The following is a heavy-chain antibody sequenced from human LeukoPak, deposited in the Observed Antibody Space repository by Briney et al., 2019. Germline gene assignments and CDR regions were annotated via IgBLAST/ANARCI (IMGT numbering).Heavy chain of an antibody. CDR1: GFPFTNAW. Sequence: GGSLRLSCSASGFPFTNAWMSWVRQAPGKGLEWVGRIKSKTDGGTTDYVAPVKGRVTISRDDSKNTLSLQMNSLKTEDTAVYHCTTEETYSYGFNYFDYWGQGTLVTVSS. CDR3: TTEETYSYGFNYFDY. J-gene: IGHJ4*02. CDR2: IKSKTDGGTT. D-gene: IGHD5-18*01. V-gene: IGHV3-15*01.